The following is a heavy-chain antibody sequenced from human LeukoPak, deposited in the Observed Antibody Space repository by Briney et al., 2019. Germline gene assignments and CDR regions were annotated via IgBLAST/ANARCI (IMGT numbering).Heavy chain of an antibody. D-gene: IGHD5-18*01. Sequence: PSETLSLTCTVSGGSISNNSYYWGWIRQPPGKGLEWIGTIYYSGNTYYNPSLKSRVTISVDTSKNQFSLKLSSVTAADTAVYYCARSYGQALLDYWGQGTLVTVSS. CDR1: GGSISNNSYY. CDR3: ARSYGQALLDY. J-gene: IGHJ4*02. V-gene: IGHV4-39*07. CDR2: IYYSGNT.